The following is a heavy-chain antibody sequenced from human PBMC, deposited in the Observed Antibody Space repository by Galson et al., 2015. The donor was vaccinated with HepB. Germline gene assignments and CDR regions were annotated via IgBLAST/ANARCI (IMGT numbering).Heavy chain of an antibody. CDR3: ARDLDYFDY. V-gene: IGHV3-66*02. CDR1: GFTARSNY. Sequence: ALRLSLAASGFTARSNYLSWGPPGPGEGGGWGSVIYSGGSTYYADSVKGRFTISRDNSKNTLYLQMNSLRAEDTAVYYCARDLDYFDYWGQGTLVTVSS. J-gene: IGHJ4*02. CDR2: IYSGGST.